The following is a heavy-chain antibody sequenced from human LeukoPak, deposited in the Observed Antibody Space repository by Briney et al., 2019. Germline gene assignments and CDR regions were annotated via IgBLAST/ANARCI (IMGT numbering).Heavy chain of an antibody. V-gene: IGHV1-69*05. Sequence: SVKVSCKASGGTFSSYAITWVRQAPGQGLEWMGRIIPIFGTANYAQKFQGRVTITTDESTSTAYMELSTLRSDDTAVYYCARERPPGDSSNWFLEGYFDVWGQGTLVTVSS. J-gene: IGHJ4*02. CDR3: ARERPPGDSSNWFLEGYFDV. CDR2: IIPIFGTA. D-gene: IGHD6-13*01. CDR1: GGTFSSYA.